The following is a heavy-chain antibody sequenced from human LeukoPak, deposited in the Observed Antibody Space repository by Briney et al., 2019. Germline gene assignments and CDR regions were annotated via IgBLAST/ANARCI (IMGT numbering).Heavy chain of an antibody. CDR1: GFTFSSYA. J-gene: IGHJ4*02. Sequence: GGSLRLSCSASGFTFSSYAMHWVRQAPGKGLEYVSAISSNGGSTYYADSVKGRFTISRDNSKNTLYLQMSGLRAEDTAVYYCATGDDYVWGSYRLLFDYWGQGTLVTVSS. CDR2: ISSNGGST. V-gene: IGHV3-64D*06. CDR3: ATGDDYVWGSYRLLFDY. D-gene: IGHD3-16*02.